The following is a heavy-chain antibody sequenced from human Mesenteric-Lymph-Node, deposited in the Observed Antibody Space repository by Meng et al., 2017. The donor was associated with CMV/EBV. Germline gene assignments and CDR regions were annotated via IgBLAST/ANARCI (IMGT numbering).Heavy chain of an antibody. CDR1: GFTFSSYV. V-gene: IGHV3-48*04. CDR3: ARQRYYDFWSGNDAFDI. Sequence: GGSLRLSCAASGFTFSSYVMSWVRQAPGKGLEWVSYISSSGSTIYYADSVKGRFTISRDNAKNSLYLQMNSLRAEDTAVYYCARQRYYDFWSGNDAFDIWGQGTMVTVSS. D-gene: IGHD3-3*01. CDR2: ISSSGSTI. J-gene: IGHJ3*02.